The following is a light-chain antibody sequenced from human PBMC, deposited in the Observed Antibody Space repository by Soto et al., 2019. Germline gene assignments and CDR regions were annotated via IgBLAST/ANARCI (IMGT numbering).Light chain of an antibody. Sequence: DIQMTQSPSSLSASVGDAVSLTCRASRSISKYLNWYQQKPGRAPKLLISGASSLQRGVPSRFSGSGSGTTFTLTITSLQPDDFAIYFCQQSYTAPYTFGHGTKVEIK. CDR1: RSISKY. J-gene: IGKJ3*01. V-gene: IGKV1-39*01. CDR2: GAS. CDR3: QQSYTAPYT.